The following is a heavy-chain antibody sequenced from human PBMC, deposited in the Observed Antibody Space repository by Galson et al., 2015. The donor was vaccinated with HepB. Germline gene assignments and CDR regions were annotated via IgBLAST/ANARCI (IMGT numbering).Heavy chain of an antibody. CDR2: ISAYNGNT. V-gene: IGHV1-18*04. D-gene: IGHD6-19*01. CDR1: GYTFTSYG. J-gene: IGHJ6*02. CDR3: ARAEWLVHYYYYGMDV. Sequence: SVKVSCKASGYTFTSYGISWVRQAPGQGLEWMGWISAYNGNTNYAQKLQGRVTMTTDTSTSTAYMELRSLRSDDTAVYYCARAEWLVHYYYYGMDVWGQGTTVTVSS.